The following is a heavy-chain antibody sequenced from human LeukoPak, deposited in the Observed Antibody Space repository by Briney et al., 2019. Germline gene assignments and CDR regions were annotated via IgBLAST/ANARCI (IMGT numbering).Heavy chain of an antibody. CDR3: ARSPAGPLTFDN. D-gene: IGHD2-2*01. J-gene: IGHJ4*02. CDR2: VFYSGRT. CDR1: GGSINDYY. V-gene: IGHV4-59*01. Sequence: ASETVSLTCTVSGGSINDYYWNWIGQPPGKGLEWIAYVFYSGRTDYNPSLKSRVTISVDTSKNQFPLKLSSVTAADTAVYYCARSPAGPLTFDNWGPGTLFSVSS.